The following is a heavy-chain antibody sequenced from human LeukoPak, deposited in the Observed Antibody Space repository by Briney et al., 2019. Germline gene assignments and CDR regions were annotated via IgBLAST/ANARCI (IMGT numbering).Heavy chain of an antibody. CDR1: GFTFISYG. Sequence: GGSLRLSCAASGFTFISYGMHWVRQAPGKGLEWVAFIAYDGSNKYYADSVKGRFTISRDNSRNSLYLQMNSLRAEDTAVYYCARDSPPDYWGQGTLVTVSS. CDR3: ARDSPPDY. CDR2: IAYDGSNK. J-gene: IGHJ4*02. V-gene: IGHV3-33*05.